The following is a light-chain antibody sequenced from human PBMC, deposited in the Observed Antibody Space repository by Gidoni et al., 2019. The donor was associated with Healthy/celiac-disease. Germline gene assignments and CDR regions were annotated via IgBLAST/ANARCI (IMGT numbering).Light chain of an antibody. CDR3: QQSYSTPLT. V-gene: IGKV1-39*01. J-gene: IGKJ4*01. CDR1: QSISSY. Sequence: DIQMTQSPSSLSASVGDRVTITCRASQSISSYLNWYQQKPGKAPKLLIYAASSLQSGVASRFSGSGSGTDFTLTISSLQPEDFATYYCQQSYSTPLTFGGGTEVEIK. CDR2: AAS.